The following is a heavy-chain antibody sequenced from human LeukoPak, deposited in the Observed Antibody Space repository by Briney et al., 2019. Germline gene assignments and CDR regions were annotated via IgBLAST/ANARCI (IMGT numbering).Heavy chain of an antibody. Sequence: KPSETLSLTCTVSGGSISSYYWSWIRQPPGKGLEWIGYIYYSGSTNYNPSLKSRVTISVDTSKNQFSLKLSSVTAADTAVYYCARSEVAVAGQYDYWGQGTLVTVFS. CDR1: GGSISSYY. CDR2: IYYSGST. CDR3: ARSEVAVAGQYDY. J-gene: IGHJ4*02. D-gene: IGHD6-19*01. V-gene: IGHV4-59*01.